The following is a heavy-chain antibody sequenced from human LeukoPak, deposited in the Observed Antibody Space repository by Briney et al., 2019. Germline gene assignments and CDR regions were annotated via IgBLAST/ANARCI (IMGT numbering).Heavy chain of an antibody. CDR2: ISYDGSNK. Sequence: GGCLRLSCAASGFTFSSYGMHWVRQAPGKGLEWVAVISYDGSNKYYADSVKGRFTISRDNSKNTLYLQMNSLRAEDTALYYCAKARGLGIVGAHFDYWGQGTLVTVSS. D-gene: IGHD1-26*01. J-gene: IGHJ4*02. V-gene: IGHV3-30*18. CDR1: GFTFSSYG. CDR3: AKARGLGIVGAHFDY.